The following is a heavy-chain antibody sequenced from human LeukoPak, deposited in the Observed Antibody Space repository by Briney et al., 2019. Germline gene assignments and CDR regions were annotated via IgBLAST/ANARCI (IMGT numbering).Heavy chain of an antibody. J-gene: IGHJ4*02. CDR1: GFTFNTYS. CDR2: ISSSGRAT. V-gene: IGHV3-48*01. CDR3: ASYSSLSIAEY. Sequence: GGSLRLSCAASGFTFNTYSMNWVRQAPGKGLEWVSYISSSGRATYYADSVQGRFTISRDNAKTSLSLQMNSLRAEDTAVYYCASYSSLSIAEYWGQGTLVTVSS. D-gene: IGHD6-6*01.